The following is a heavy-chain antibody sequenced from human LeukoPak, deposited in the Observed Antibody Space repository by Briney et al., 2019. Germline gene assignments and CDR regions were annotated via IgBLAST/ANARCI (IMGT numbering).Heavy chain of an antibody. J-gene: IGHJ3*02. D-gene: IGHD3-16*01. V-gene: IGHV3-9*01. Sequence: LSLTCTVSGGSISSDHWTSIPQPPGKGLERVSGIRWNSGRIGYADFVKGRFTISRDNAKNSLYLQMNSLRVEDTALYYCAKDFYRLGEFDAFDNWGQGTMVTVSS. CDR3: AKDFYRLGEFDAFDN. CDR2: IRWNSGRI. CDR1: GGSISSDH.